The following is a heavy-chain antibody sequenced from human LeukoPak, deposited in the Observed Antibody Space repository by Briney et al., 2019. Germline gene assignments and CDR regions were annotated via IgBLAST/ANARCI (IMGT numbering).Heavy chain of an antibody. CDR2: MNPKRGNT. CDR3: AKSSGWDLDAFDI. Sequence: PSVKVSCKASGYTFSSYDINWVRQATGQGFEWMGWMNPKRGNTGYAHKFQGRVTITRNTSITTAYMELSSLRSEDTAVYYCAKSSGWDLDAFDIWGQGTMVTVSS. V-gene: IGHV1-8*03. J-gene: IGHJ3*02. CDR1: GYTFSSYD. D-gene: IGHD6-19*01.